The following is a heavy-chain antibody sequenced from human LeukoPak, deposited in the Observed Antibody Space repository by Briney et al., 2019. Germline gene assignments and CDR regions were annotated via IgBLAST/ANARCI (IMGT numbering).Heavy chain of an antibody. J-gene: IGHJ4*02. D-gene: IGHD6-6*01. CDR1: GGSISSSSYY. CDR3: ARLRLHSSSSGVY. Sequence: SETLSLTCTVSGGSISSSSYYWGWIRQPPGKGLEWIGSIYYSGSTYYNPSLKSRVTISVDTSKNQFSLKLSSVTAADTAVYYCARLRLHSSSSGVYWGQGTLVTVSS. V-gene: IGHV4-39*01. CDR2: IYYSGST.